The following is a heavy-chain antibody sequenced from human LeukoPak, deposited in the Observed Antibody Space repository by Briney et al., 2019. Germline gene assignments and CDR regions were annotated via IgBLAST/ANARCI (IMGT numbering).Heavy chain of an antibody. CDR1: GGSVSNSDFY. Sequence: SETLSLTCIVSGGSVSNSDFYWGWIRQSPGGGLEWIGNISYSGKTFYNPSLKTRVTISADTTQNQLSLRLTSVTAADTAVYFCAMNDFWSGYYAHWGQGILVTVSS. D-gene: IGHD3-3*01. CDR2: ISYSGKT. V-gene: IGHV4-39*01. CDR3: AMNDFWSGYYAH. J-gene: IGHJ4*02.